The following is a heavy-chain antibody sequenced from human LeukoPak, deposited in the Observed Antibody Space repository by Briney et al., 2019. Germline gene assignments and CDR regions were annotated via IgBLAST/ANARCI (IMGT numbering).Heavy chain of an antibody. CDR1: GFTFSSAW. J-gene: IGHJ4*02. CDR2: ITDDATT. D-gene: IGHD1-26*01. V-gene: IGHV3-74*03. CDR3: VRDRVGPDY. Sequence: SGGSLRLSCAASGFTFSSAWMRWVRQAPGTGLVWVSRITDDATTTYADAVRGRFTISRDNAKNILYLQMNSLRAEDTAVYYCVRDRVGPDYWGQGTLVTVSS.